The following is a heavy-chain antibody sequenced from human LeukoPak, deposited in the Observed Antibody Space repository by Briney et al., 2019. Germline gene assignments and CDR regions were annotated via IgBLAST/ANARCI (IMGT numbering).Heavy chain of an antibody. CDR3: TTDLGARNSFDY. V-gene: IGHV3-15*01. CDR1: GFTFSNAW. Sequence: GFLRLSCAASGFTFSNAWMSWVRQAPGKGLEWVGRIKSKTDGGTTDYAAPVKGRFTISRDDSKNTLYLQMNSLKTEDTAVYYCTTDLGARNSFDYWGQGTLVTVSS. J-gene: IGHJ4*02. D-gene: IGHD1-26*01. CDR2: IKSKTDGGTT.